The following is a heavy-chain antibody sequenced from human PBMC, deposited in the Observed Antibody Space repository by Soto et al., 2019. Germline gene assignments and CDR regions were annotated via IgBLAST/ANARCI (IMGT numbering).Heavy chain of an antibody. J-gene: IGHJ4*02. D-gene: IGHD6-19*01. V-gene: IGHV3-66*01. Sequence: EVQLVESGGGLVQPGGSLRLSCAASGFTVSSNYMSWVRQAPGKGLEWVSVIYSGGSTYYADSVKGRFTISRDNSKNTLYLQMNSLRAEDTAVYYCARGFYGGWSEWDYFDYWGQGTLVTVSS. CDR1: GFTVSSNY. CDR3: ARGFYGGWSEWDYFDY. CDR2: IYSGGST.